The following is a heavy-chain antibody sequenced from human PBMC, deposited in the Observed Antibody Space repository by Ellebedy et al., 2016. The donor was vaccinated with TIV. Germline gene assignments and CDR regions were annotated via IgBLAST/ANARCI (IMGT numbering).Heavy chain of an antibody. Sequence: GESLKISCAASGFTFSSHWMSWVRQAPGKGLEWVANIKQDGSTKYYVDSVKGRFTISRDNAKNSLYLQMNSLRAEDTAVYYCARNGGSLDYWGQGTLVTVSS. J-gene: IGHJ4*02. CDR3: ARNGGSLDY. CDR1: GFTFSSHW. D-gene: IGHD2-8*01. CDR2: IKQDGSTK. V-gene: IGHV3-7*01.